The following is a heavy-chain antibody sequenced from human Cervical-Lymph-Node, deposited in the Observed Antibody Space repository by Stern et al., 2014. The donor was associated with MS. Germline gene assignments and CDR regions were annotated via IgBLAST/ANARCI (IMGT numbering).Heavy chain of an antibody. D-gene: IGHD6-19*01. Sequence: VQLVESGAEVRKPGASVKISCAASGYIFTGYYMHWVRQAPGQGLEWMGRINPVSGDTNYAQNFQGRVTVTRDRSINTAYLELSGLTSDDTAVYARVASAWPYFYGMDVWGQGTTVTVSS. CDR1: GYIFTGYY. CDR3: VASAWPYFYGMDV. CDR2: INPVSGDT. V-gene: IGHV1-2*06. J-gene: IGHJ6*02.